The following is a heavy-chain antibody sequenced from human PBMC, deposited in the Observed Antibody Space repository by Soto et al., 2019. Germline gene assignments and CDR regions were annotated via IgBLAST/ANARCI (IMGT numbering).Heavy chain of an antibody. J-gene: IGHJ6*02. Sequence: PGGSLRLSCAASGFTFSSYGMHWVRQAPGKGLEWVAVISYDGSNKYYADSVKGRFTISRDNSKNTLYLQMNSLRAEDTAVYYCAKDMDDFWSGYYTGYYGMDVWGQGTTVTVSS. CDR3: AKDMDDFWSGYYTGYYGMDV. CDR2: ISYDGSNK. CDR1: GFTFSSYG. V-gene: IGHV3-30*18. D-gene: IGHD3-3*01.